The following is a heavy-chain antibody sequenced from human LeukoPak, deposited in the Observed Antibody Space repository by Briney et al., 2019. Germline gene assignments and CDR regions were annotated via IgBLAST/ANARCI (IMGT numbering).Heavy chain of an antibody. CDR2: ISYDGSNK. CDR1: GFTFSSYG. J-gene: IGHJ3*02. D-gene: IGHD3-22*01. Sequence: PGGSLRLSCAASGFTFSSYGMHWVRQAPGKGLEWVAVISYDGSNKYYADSVKGRFTISRDNSKNTLYLQMNSLRAEDTAVYYCARDMYYYDSSGYYSRSAFDIWGQGTMVTVSS. CDR3: ARDMYYYDSSGYYSRSAFDI. V-gene: IGHV3-30*03.